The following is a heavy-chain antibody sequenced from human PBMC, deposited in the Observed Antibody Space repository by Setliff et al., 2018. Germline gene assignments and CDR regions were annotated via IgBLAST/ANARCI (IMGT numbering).Heavy chain of an antibody. V-gene: IGHV4-59*12. D-gene: IGHD3-3*01. CDR1: GGSISSYY. CDR2: IHYSGSP. J-gene: IGHJ4*02. CDR3: ARRATYYNFWSGYYSPLDY. Sequence: PSETLSLTCTVSGGSISSYYWNWIRQPPGKGLEWIGYIHYSGSPNYHPSLKSRVTISVDTSKNQFSLKLSSVTAADTAVYYCARRATYYNFWSGYYSPLDYWGQGTLVTVSS.